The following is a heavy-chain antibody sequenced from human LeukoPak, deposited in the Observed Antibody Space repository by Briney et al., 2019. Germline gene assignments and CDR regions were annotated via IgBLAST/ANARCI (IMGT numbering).Heavy chain of an antibody. D-gene: IGHD3-10*01. J-gene: IGHJ4*02. CDR1: GFTFSNYA. Sequence: PGGSLRLSCVVSGFTFSNYAMSWVRQAPGKGLEWVSLISGSGGSTYYADSMKGRFTISRDNSKNTLYLQMNSLRAEDTAVNHCAKGQYYYGSGSYHDYWGQGTLVAVSS. CDR3: AKGQYYYGSGSYHDY. CDR2: ISGSGGST. V-gene: IGHV3-23*01.